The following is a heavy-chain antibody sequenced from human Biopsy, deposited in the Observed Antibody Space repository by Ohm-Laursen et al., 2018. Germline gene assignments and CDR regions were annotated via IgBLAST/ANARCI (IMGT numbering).Heavy chain of an antibody. J-gene: IGHJ4*02. V-gene: IGHV1-18*01. CDR2: ISTWDAHT. CDR3: ARGGSNYPDY. CDR1: GYTFRNHG. D-gene: IGHD3-16*01. Sequence: ASVKVSCKASGYTFRNHGISWVRQAPGRDLEWMGWISTWDAHTGYAQKVQGRVTLTIDTSTSTGYMELRSLRSDDTAVYYCARGGSNYPDYWGQGTLVTVSS.